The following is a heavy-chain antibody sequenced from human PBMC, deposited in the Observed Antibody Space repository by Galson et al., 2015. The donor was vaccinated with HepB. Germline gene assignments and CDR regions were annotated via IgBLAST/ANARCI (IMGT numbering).Heavy chain of an antibody. CDR1: GFTFSDYY. Sequence: SLRLSCAASGFTFSDYYMSWIRQAPGKGLEWVSYISSSSSYTNYADSVKGRFTISRDNAKNSLYLQMNSLRAEDTAVYYCARYGGDDAFDIWGQGTMVTVSS. D-gene: IGHD3-10*01. J-gene: IGHJ3*02. CDR2: ISSSSSYT. CDR3: ARYGGDDAFDI. V-gene: IGHV3-11*03.